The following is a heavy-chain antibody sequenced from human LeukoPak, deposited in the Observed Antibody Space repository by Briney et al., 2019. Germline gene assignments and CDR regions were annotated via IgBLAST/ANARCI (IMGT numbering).Heavy chain of an antibody. J-gene: IGHJ4*02. CDR2: INSDGSST. Sequence: GGSLRLSCAASGFTFSSYWMYWVRQAPGKGLVWVSRINSDGSSTSYADSVKGRFTISRDNAKNTLYLQMNSLRAEDTAVYYCARGSGWFYFDYWGQGTLVTVSS. V-gene: IGHV3-74*01. D-gene: IGHD6-19*01. CDR1: GFTFSSYW. CDR3: ARGSGWFYFDY.